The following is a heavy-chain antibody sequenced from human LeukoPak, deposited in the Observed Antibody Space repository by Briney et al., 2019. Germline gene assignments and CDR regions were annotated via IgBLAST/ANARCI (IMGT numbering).Heavy chain of an antibody. CDR1: GYTFTGYY. CDR2: INPSSGGT. V-gene: IGHV1-2*02. D-gene: IGHD3-10*01. Sequence: ASVKVSCKASGYTFTGYYMHWVRQAPGQGLEWMGWINPSSGGTNYAQKFQGRVTMTRDTSISTAYMELSRLRSDDTAVYYCARGGSGSYYNVIIRYYYYMDVWGKGTTVTVSS. J-gene: IGHJ6*03. CDR3: ARGGSGSYYNVIIRYYYYMDV.